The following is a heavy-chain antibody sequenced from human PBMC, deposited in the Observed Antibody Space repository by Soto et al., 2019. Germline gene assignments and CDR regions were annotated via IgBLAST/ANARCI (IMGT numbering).Heavy chain of an antibody. CDR3: AMELPNGCDT. CDR1: GFTFSSYW. J-gene: IGHJ4*02. V-gene: IGHV3-7*04. D-gene: IGHD2-2*02. Sequence: EVQLVESGGGLVQPGGSLRLSCAASGFTFSSYWMSWVRQAPGKGLHWVANIKRDGKEKNYVDSVKGRFTISRDNAKNLVYLQSNSLRPEDTAVDFCAMELPNGCDTWGQGTLVTVPS. CDR2: IKRDGKEK.